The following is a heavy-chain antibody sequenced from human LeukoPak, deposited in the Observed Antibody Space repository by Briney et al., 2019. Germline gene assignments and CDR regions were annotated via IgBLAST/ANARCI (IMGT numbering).Heavy chain of an antibody. D-gene: IGHD3-22*01. V-gene: IGHV3-23*01. J-gene: IGHJ4*02. CDR3: AEAEYYYDSSGYPH. CDR2: ISGAGGTT. CDR1: GFTFSSYA. Sequence: GGSLRLSCAASGFTFSSYAMMWLRQAPGKGLEWVSAISGAGGTTLYADSVKGRFTISRDNSKNTLYLQMNSLRAEDTAVYYCAEAEYYYDSSGYPHWGQGTLVTVSS.